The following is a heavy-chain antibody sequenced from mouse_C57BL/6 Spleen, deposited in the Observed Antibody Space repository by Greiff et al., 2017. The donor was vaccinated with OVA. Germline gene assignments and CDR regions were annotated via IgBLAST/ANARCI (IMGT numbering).Heavy chain of an antibody. Sequence: VQLQQPGAELVKPGASVKMSCKASGYTFTSYWITWVKQRPGQGLEWIGDIYPGSGSTNYNEKFKSKATLTVDTSSSTAYMQLSSLTSEDSAAYYCARETTVVGYFDVWGTGTTVTVSS. CDR1: GYTFTSYW. J-gene: IGHJ1*03. V-gene: IGHV1-55*01. D-gene: IGHD1-1*01. CDR2: IYPGSGST. CDR3: ARETTVVGYFDV.